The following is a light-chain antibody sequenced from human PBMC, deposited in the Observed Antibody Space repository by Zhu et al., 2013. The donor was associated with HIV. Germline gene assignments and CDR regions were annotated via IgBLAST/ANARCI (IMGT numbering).Light chain of an antibody. CDR2: GAS. J-gene: IGKJ3*01. V-gene: IGKV1-9*01. CDR3: QHVNSNAA. Sequence: IQLTQSPSPLSASVGDRVTITCRASQDIASDLAWYQQKSGRAPELLIYGASTLQSGVPSRFSGSGSGTDFTLTINSLQPEDFATYYCQHVNSNAAFGPGTKVDV. CDR1: QDIASD.